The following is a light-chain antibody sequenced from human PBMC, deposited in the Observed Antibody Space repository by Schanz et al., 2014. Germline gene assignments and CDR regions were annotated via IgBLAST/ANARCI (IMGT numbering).Light chain of an antibody. Sequence: QSALTQPPSASGSPGQSVTISCTGASSDVGGYNHVSWYQQHPGKAPKLIIYDVTKRPSGVPDRFSGSKSGNTASLTISRLQAEDEADYSCSSYALSTTFVIFGGGTKLTVL. CDR2: DVT. J-gene: IGLJ2*01. V-gene: IGLV2-8*01. CDR3: SSYALSTTFVI. CDR1: SSDVGGYNH.